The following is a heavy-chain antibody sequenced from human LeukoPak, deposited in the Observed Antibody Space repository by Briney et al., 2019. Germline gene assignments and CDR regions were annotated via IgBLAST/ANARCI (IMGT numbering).Heavy chain of an antibody. CDR3: ARSSTIPDRDYYYYYGMDV. D-gene: IGHD5/OR15-5a*01. CDR1: GYTFTGYY. V-gene: IGHV1-18*04. J-gene: IGHJ6*02. CDR2: ISAYNGNT. Sequence: ASVKVSCKASGYTFTGYYMHWVRQAPGQGLEWMGWISAYNGNTNYAQKLQGRVTMTTDTSTSTAYMELRSLRSDDTAVYYCARSSTIPDRDYYYYYGMDVWGQGTTVTVSS.